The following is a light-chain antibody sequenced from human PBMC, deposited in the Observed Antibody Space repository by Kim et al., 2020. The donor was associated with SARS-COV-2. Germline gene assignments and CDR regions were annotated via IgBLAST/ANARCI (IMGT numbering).Light chain of an antibody. V-gene: IGKV3-20*01. CDR3: QQYANPPLT. CDR2: GAS. Sequence: PAERGTLRTRGSQTVTNSYLAWYQHKPGQAPRLLSFGASSRATGIPDRGSGSGCETEFTLTIGSLEPEEFAVYYCQQYANPPLTVGGGTKVDIK. CDR1: QTVTNSY. J-gene: IGKJ4*01.